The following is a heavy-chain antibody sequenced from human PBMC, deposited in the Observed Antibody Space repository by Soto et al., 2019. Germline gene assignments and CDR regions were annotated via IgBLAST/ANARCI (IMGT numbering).Heavy chain of an antibody. D-gene: IGHD6-19*01. CDR2: LLHSGTT. CDR1: GDSISSPKW. V-gene: IGHV4-4*02. CDR3: AYSSGWYRHDV. J-gene: IGHJ3*01. Sequence: QVQLQESGPGLVKPSGTLSLTCAVPGDSISSPKWWTWLRQPPGKGLEWIGDLLHSGTTNYNPSLKSRVILSVDKSQNQFSLSLTSVTAADTAIYYCAYSSGWYRHDVWGQGTSVTVSS.